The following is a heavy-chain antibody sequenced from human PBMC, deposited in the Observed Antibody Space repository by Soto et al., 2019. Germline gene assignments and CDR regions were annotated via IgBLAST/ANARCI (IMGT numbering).Heavy chain of an antibody. CDR1: GGSFSGYY. CDR2: INHSGST. CDR3: ARGRPYRDIVVVPAALQRHNWFDP. D-gene: IGHD2-2*01. V-gene: IGHV4-34*01. J-gene: IGHJ5*02. Sequence: SETLSLTCAVYGGSFSGYYWSWIRQPPGKGLEWIGEINHSGSTNYNPSLKSRVTISVDTSKNQFSLKLSSVTAADTAVYYCARGRPYRDIVVVPAALQRHNWFDPWGQGTLVTVSS.